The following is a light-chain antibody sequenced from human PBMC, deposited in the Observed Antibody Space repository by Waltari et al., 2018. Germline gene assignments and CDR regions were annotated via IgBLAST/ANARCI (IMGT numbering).Light chain of an antibody. J-gene: IGLJ1*01. Sequence: QSALTQPASVSGSPGQSITIPCTGTSSDVGGYNYVSWYQQYPGKAPKLVIYDVSTRPSGASDRFSGSKSGNTASLIISGLQAEDEADYYCSSYTASRHYVFGTGTKVTVL. CDR2: DVS. V-gene: IGLV2-14*03. CDR3: SSYTASRHYV. CDR1: SSDVGGYNY.